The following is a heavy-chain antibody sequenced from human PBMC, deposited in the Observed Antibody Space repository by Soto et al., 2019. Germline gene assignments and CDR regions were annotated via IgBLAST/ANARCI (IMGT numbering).Heavy chain of an antibody. J-gene: IGHJ4*02. CDR3: ATSLGPSGWFDY. D-gene: IGHD6-19*01. CDR2: IRLHNGET. CDR1: RYTFPNYG. Sequence: QVQLVQSGAEVKNPGASVRVSCTASRYTFPNYGLTWVRQAHGQGPEWLGWIRLHNGETHYAPNFRGRVTMTTDTSTSTAYMELRGLRSDDTAMYYCATSLGPSGWFDYWGQGNPVTVSS. V-gene: IGHV1-18*01.